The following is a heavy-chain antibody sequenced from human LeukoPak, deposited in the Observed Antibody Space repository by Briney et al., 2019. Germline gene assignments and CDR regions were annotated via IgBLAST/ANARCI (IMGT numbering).Heavy chain of an antibody. Sequence: PSETLSLTCTVSGGSISSSNYYWGWIRQPPGKGLEWIGSIYYSGSTYYSPSLKSRVTISVDTSKNQFSLKLSSVTAADTALYYCARSSCPGGSCYDNRGYFDYWGQGTLVTVSS. D-gene: IGHD2-15*01. V-gene: IGHV4-39*07. CDR2: IYYSGST. CDR1: GGSISSSNYY. J-gene: IGHJ4*02. CDR3: ARSSCPGGSCYDNRGYFDY.